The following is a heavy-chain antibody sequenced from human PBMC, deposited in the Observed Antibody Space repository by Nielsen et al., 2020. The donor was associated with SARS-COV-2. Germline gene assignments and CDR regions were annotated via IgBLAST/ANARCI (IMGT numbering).Heavy chain of an antibody. V-gene: IGHV3-7*01. Sequence: GGSLRLSCAASGISITSYWMNWVRQVPGKGLEWVASIKEDGSERYFVDSVKGRLTISRDNSKNTLYLQMNSLRAEDTAVYYCARDRLPPRYDILTGRAKTDSPHLSMDVWGQGTTVTVSS. CDR2: IKEDGSER. CDR3: ARDRLPPRYDILTGRAKTDSPHLSMDV. CDR1: GISITSYW. J-gene: IGHJ6*02. D-gene: IGHD3-9*01.